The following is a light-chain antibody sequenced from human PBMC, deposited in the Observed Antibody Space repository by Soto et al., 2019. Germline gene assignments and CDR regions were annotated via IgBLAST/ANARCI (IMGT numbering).Light chain of an antibody. CDR2: GAS. CDR1: QSVSSN. V-gene: IGKV3-15*01. J-gene: IGKJ5*01. CDR3: QQYNNALPE. Sequence: EIVMTQSPATLSVSPGERATLSCRASQSVSSNLAWYQQKPGQAPRLLIYGASTRATGIPARFSGSGSGTEFTLTISSLQSEDFAVYYCQQYNNALPEFGQGTRLEIK.